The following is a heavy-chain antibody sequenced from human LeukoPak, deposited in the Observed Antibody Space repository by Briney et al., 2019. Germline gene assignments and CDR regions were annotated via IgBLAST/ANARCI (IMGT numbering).Heavy chain of an antibody. CDR3: ARDRKSTNYYGSGNWFDP. CDR2: ISAYNGNT. J-gene: IGHJ5*02. D-gene: IGHD3-10*01. Sequence: ASVKVSCKASGYTFTSYGISWVRQAPGQGLEWMGWISAYNGNTNYAQKLQGRVTMTTDTSTSTAYMELRSLRSDDTAVYYCARDRKSTNYYGSGNWFDPWGQGTLVTVSS. CDR1: GYTFTSYG. V-gene: IGHV1-18*01.